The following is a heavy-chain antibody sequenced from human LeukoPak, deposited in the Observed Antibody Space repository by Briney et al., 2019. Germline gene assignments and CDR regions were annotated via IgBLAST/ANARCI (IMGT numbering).Heavy chain of an antibody. Sequence: GGSLRLSCAASGFTFSAYWMHWVRQAPGMGLVWVSRIDDDGSGASYADSVKGRFTISRDNARNTLYLQMNSLRAEDTAVYYCARNGPSGSGSYFFLDPWGQGTPVTVSS. CDR3: ARNGPSGSGSYFFLDP. CDR2: IDDDGSGA. CDR1: GFTFSAYW. D-gene: IGHD3-10*01. V-gene: IGHV3-74*01. J-gene: IGHJ5*02.